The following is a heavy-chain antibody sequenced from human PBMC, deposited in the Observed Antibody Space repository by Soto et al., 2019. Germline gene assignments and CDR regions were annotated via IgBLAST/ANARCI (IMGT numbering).Heavy chain of an antibody. CDR1: GGSLTYNA. CDR2: IVTVFGTA. J-gene: IGHJ6*02. CDR3: ARNGPYSSSQVGRDV. V-gene: IGHV1-69*01. D-gene: IGHD6-13*01. Sequence: QVQLVQSGPAVKKPGSSVKVSCKASGGSLTYNAFSWVRQAPGQGLEWMGGIVTVFGTANHAQKFQGRVTITAAESTSTAYKELSSLKSEDTAVYYCARNGPYSSSQVGRDVWGQGTTVTFSS.